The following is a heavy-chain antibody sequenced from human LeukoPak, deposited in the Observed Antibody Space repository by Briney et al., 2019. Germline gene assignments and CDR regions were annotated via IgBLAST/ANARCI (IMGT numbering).Heavy chain of an antibody. V-gene: IGHV3-23*01. J-gene: IGHJ3*02. CDR1: GFTFTTYA. CDR3: AKDQVYGGNTLGVFDI. Sequence: PGGSLRLSCAASGFTFTTYAMSWVRQAPGKGLEWVSGISGSGGLTYYADSVKGRFTMSRDNSKNTLYLQMTSLRAEDTAVYYCAKDQVYGGNTLGVFDIWGQGTMVTVSS. D-gene: IGHD4-23*01. CDR2: ISGSGGLT.